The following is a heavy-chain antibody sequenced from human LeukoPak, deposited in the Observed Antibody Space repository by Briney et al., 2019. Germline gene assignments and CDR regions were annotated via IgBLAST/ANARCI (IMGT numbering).Heavy chain of an antibody. V-gene: IGHV1-18*01. CDR1: GYTFSGYG. Sequence: ASVKVSCKASGYTFSGYGVTWVRQATGQGLEWVGWITVYNNVTKSAQKFQDRVTMTTDTSTTTAYMELRSLRSDDTAVYYCARRRYDCYDYWGQGTLLTVSS. D-gene: IGHD3-16*01. J-gene: IGHJ4*02. CDR2: ITVYNNVT. CDR3: ARRRYDCYDY.